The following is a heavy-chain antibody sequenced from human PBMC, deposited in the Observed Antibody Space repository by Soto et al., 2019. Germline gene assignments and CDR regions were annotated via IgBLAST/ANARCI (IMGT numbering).Heavy chain of an antibody. CDR1: GYTFTSYD. J-gene: IGHJ5*02. CDR2: MNPNSGNT. D-gene: IGHD6-13*01. CDR3: ARGGRSWYWYDP. V-gene: IGHV1-8*01. Sequence: QVQLVQSGAEVKKPGASVKVSCKASGYTFTSYDINWVRQATGQGLEWMGWMNPNSGNTGYAQKFQGRVTMTRNTTISTAYMDLSSLKAEDTAGYYCARGGRSWYWYDPWGQGTLVPVSS.